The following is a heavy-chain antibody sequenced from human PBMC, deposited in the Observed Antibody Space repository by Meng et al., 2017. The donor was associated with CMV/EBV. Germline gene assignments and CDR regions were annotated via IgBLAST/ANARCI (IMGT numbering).Heavy chain of an antibody. CDR2: MNPNSGDT. Sequence: ASVKVSCKASGYTFTSYDINWVRQATGQGLEWMGWMNPNSGDTGYAQKFQGRVTMTRNTSISTAYMELSSLRSEDTAVYYCSGEGRGYSYGYYYYYGMDVWGQGTTVTVSS. V-gene: IGHV1-8*01. CDR3: SGEGRGYSYGYYYYYGMDV. J-gene: IGHJ6*02. D-gene: IGHD5-18*01. CDR1: GYTFTSYD.